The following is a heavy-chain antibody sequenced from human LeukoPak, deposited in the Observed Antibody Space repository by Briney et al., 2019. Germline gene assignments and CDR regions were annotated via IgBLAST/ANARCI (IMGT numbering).Heavy chain of an antibody. D-gene: IGHD4/OR15-4a*01. CDR3: ARSQLTINVYYYYGMDV. CDR1: GGTFSSYA. J-gene: IGHJ6*02. V-gene: IGHV1-69*13. Sequence: SVKVSCKASGGTFSSYAISWVRQAPGQGLEWMGGIIPIFGTANYAQKFQGRVTITADESTSTAYMELSSLRSEDTAVYYCARSQLTINVYYYYGMDVWGQGTTVTVSS. CDR2: IIPIFGTA.